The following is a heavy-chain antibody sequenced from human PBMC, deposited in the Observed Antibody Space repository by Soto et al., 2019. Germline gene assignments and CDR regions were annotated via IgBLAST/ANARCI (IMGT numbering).Heavy chain of an antibody. V-gene: IGHV1-18*04. D-gene: IGHD2-8*02. Sequence: ASVKVSCKTSGYTFTSYGISWVRQAPGQGLECMGWISTFNGNAHYAQNLQDRVTMTIDTSTSTAYLELTGLRSDDTGVYYCARLNGYSTGWFETWGQGTLVTVSS. CDR1: GYTFTSYG. J-gene: IGHJ5*02. CDR3: ARLNGYSTGWFET. CDR2: ISTFNGNA.